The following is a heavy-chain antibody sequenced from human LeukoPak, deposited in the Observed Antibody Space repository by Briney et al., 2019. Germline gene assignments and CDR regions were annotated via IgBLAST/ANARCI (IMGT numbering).Heavy chain of an antibody. Sequence: ASVKVSCKVSGYTLTEVSMHWVRQAPGKGLEWMGGFDPEDGETIYAQKFQGRVTMTEDTSTDTAYMELSSLRSEDTAVYYCATSGSYPGYAFDIWGQGTMVTVSS. V-gene: IGHV1-24*01. J-gene: IGHJ3*02. CDR1: GYTLTEVS. CDR3: ATSGSYPGYAFDI. CDR2: FDPEDGET. D-gene: IGHD1-26*01.